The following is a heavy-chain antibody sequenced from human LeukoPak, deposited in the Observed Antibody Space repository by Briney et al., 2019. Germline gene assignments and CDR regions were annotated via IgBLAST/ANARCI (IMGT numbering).Heavy chain of an antibody. V-gene: IGHV3-64D*06. CDR2: ISSNGDYT. J-gene: IGHJ6*02. Sequence: TGGSLRLSCSASGFTFSSYAMQWVRQAPGKGLEYVSAISSNGDYTYYADSVKGRFTVSRDNSKNTLYLQMSSLRPEDTAVYYCVKGSPYSSGPFGYYYYGMDVWGQGTTVTVSS. CDR3: VKGSPYSSGPFGYYYYGMDV. D-gene: IGHD6-19*01. CDR1: GFTFSSYA.